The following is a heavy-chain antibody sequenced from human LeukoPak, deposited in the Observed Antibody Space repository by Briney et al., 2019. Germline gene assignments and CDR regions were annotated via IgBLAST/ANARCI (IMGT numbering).Heavy chain of an antibody. D-gene: IGHD3-22*01. V-gene: IGHV3-15*01. J-gene: IGHJ3*02. CDR2: IKSKIDGETT. CDR1: GFTFTNAW. CDR3: ARGLYYYDSSGYYGDTFDI. Sequence: PGGSLRLSCAASGFTFTNAWMSWVRQAPGKGLEWVGRIKSKIDGETTDYAAPVKGRFTISRDDSKNTLYLQMNSLRAGDTAVYYCARGLYYYDSSGYYGDTFDIWGQGTMVIVSS.